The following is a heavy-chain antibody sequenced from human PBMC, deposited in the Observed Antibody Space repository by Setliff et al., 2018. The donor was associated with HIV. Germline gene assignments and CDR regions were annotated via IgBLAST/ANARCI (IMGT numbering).Heavy chain of an antibody. CDR3: ARSIYGSGTYPLDI. J-gene: IGHJ4*02. CDR1: GGSFSGYY. D-gene: IGHD3-10*01. CDR2: INHSGST. Sequence: SETLSLTCAVYGGSFSGYYWSWIRQPPGKGLEWIGEINHSGSTNYNPSLKSRVTISVDMSKNQFSLKLSSVTAADTAVYYCARSIYGSGTYPLDIWGQGILVTVSS. V-gene: IGHV4-34*01.